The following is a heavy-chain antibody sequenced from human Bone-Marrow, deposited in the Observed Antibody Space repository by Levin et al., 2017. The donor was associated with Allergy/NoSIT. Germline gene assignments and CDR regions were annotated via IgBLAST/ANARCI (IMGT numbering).Heavy chain of an antibody. Sequence: GESLKISCAASGFTFIDYWIHWVRQAPGQGLVWVSRVDNHGNIKLYADSVKGRFTISRDNARNTVYLQMNSLRVEDSALYFCTRDPWDVWGQGTKVTVSS. V-gene: IGHV3-74*01. CDR2: VDNHGNIK. CDR3: TRDPWDV. J-gene: IGHJ6*02. CDR1: GFTFIDYW.